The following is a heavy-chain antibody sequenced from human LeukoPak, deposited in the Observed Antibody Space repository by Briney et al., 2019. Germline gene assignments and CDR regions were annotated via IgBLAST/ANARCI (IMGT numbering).Heavy chain of an antibody. Sequence: GGSLRLSCAAPGFIFNNYGLIWVRQAPGKGPQWVSAISNDGGGTTYADFVKGRFTISRDNSKNTLFLHMNSPRAEDTALYYCAKGGSGYFADLWGQGTLVTVSS. V-gene: IGHV3-23*01. CDR3: AKGGSGYFADL. CDR2: ISNDGGGT. D-gene: IGHD3-22*01. J-gene: IGHJ5*02. CDR1: GFIFNNYG.